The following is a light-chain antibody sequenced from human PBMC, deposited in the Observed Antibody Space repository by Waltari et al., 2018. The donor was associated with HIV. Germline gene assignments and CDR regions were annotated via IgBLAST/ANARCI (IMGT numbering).Light chain of an antibody. V-gene: IGKV3D-15*02. J-gene: IGKJ3*01. CDR2: GAA. CDR3: QQYGNSPRFT. CDR1: QGVGSN. Sequence: DIVMTQSPAILSVSPGERVTLSCRASQGVGSNLAWYQQKVGQAPRLLIYGAATRAAEIPVRFSGSGSGTDFTLTISRLEPEDFAVYYCQQYGNSPRFTFGPGTKVNMK.